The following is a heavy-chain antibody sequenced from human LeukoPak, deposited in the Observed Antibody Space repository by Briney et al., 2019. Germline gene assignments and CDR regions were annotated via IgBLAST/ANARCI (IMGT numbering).Heavy chain of an antibody. J-gene: IGHJ4*02. Sequence: ASVKVSCKGSGYTFIKYGISRVRQAPGQGLEWMGWISAYNGNTNYAQNLQGRVTMTTDTSTSTAYMELRSLRSDDTAVYYCARGTSSSCDYWGQGTLVTVSS. CDR3: ARGTSSSCDY. D-gene: IGHD6-13*01. CDR1: GYTFIKYG. CDR2: ISAYNGNT. V-gene: IGHV1-18*01.